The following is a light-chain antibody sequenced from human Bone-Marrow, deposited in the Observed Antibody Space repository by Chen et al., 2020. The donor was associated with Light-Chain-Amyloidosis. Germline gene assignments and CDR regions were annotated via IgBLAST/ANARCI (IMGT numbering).Light chain of an antibody. V-gene: IGLV1-44*01. CDR3: ATWDDSLNSPV. Sequence: QSVLTQPPSASGPTGQRVTISCSGSTSTLGSNAISWYQHLPGTAPQLLIYSDIQRPSGVPDRFSGSKSGTSASLAISGLQSEDEANYYCATWDDSLNSPVFGGGTKLTVL. J-gene: IGLJ3*02. CDR2: SDI. CDR1: TSTLGSNA.